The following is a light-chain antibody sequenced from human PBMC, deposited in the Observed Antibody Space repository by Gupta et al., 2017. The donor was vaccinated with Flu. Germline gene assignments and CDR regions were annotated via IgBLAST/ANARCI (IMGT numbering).Light chain of an antibody. Sequence: GQTATITGSGDALPNHYADWYQQKPGQAPLLLIYKDAGSRSAIAERLSGANTWRTVTFTTSGVQADEDADYYCHSSYTSSSYYVFGTGTKVTVL. CDR2: KDA. CDR3: HSSYTSSSYYV. CDR1: ALPNHY. J-gene: IGLJ1*01. V-gene: IGLV3-25*01.